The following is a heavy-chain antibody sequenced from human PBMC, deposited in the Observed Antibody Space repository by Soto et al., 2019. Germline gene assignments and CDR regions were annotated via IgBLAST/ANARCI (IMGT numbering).Heavy chain of an antibody. CDR3: AKGSPSDILTAYHACDS. D-gene: IGHD3-9*01. J-gene: IGHJ4*02. CDR2: ISGGGGGT. V-gene: IGHV3-23*01. Sequence: EVQLLESGGGLVQPGGSLRLSCSVSGFTFSNYAMTWVRQAPGKGLEWVSSISGGGGGTHYADSMEGRFTISRDNSKNTLHLEMNGRRDDHTAVYYCAKGSPSDILTAYHACDSWGQGTLVTVSS. CDR1: GFTFSNYA.